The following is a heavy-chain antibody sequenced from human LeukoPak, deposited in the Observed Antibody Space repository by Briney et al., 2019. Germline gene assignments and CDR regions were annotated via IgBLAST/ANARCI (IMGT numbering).Heavy chain of an antibody. Sequence: ASVKVSCKASGYTFTIYYMHWVRQAPGQGLEWMGIINPSGGSTSHAQKFQGRVTMTRDTSTSTVYMELSSLRSEDTAVYYCARGRSLISSSWYDFDYWGQGTLVTVSS. V-gene: IGHV1-46*01. D-gene: IGHD6-13*01. J-gene: IGHJ4*02. CDR3: ARGRSLISSSWYDFDY. CDR1: GYTFTIYY. CDR2: INPSGGST.